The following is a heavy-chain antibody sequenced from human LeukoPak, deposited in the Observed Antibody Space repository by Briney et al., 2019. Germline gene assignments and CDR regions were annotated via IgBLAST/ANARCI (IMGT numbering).Heavy chain of an antibody. CDR3: AKEGVAGTTASYYYYYMDV. V-gene: IGHV4-38-2*02. D-gene: IGHD6-19*01. CDR1: GGSLGPCYY. J-gene: IGHJ6*03. CDR2: FYYGGTT. Sequence: SETLSLTCTVSGGSLGPCYYWGWIRQPPGKGLEWIGTFYYGGTTFYSPSLKSRVTISGDTSKDQFSLKLSSVTAADTAVYYCAKEGVAGTTASYYYYYMDVWGKGTTVTVSS.